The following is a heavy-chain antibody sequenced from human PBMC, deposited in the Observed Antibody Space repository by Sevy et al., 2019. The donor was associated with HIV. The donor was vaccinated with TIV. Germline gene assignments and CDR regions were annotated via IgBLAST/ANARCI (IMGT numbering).Heavy chain of an antibody. V-gene: IGHV3-48*02. J-gene: IGHJ4*02. Sequence: GGSLRLSCAASGFTFSTYSMNWVRQAPGKGLEWVSYISSSGSTIYYADSVKGRFTISRDKAKNSLYLQMNSPRDEDTAVYYCAREMATIGGKGVFDYWGQGTLVTVSS. CDR3: AREMATIGGKGVFDY. D-gene: IGHD5-12*01. CDR1: GFTFSTYS. CDR2: ISSSGSTI.